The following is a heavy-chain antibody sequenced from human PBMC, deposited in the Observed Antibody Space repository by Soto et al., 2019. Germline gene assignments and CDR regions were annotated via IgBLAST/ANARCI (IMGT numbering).Heavy chain of an antibody. J-gene: IGHJ4*02. CDR1: GFTFSSYA. CDR3: ARVRGRDIVVVPVAVDY. Sequence: GGSLRLSCAASGFTFSSYAMSWVRQAPGKGLEWVSSISGSSNYIYYANSVKGRFTISRDNAKDSLFLQMNSLRVEDTAVYYCARVRGRDIVVVPVAVDYWGQGTLVTVSS. CDR2: ISGSSNYI. V-gene: IGHV3-21*04. D-gene: IGHD2-2*01.